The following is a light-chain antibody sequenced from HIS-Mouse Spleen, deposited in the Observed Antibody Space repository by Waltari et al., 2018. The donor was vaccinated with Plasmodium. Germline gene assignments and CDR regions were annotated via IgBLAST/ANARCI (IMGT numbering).Light chain of an antibody. J-gene: IGLJ3*02. CDR3: YSTDSSGNHRV. V-gene: IGLV3-10*01. CDR1: ALPKKY. CDR2: EDS. Sequence: SYELTQPPSVSVSPGQTARITCSGDALPKKYAYWYQQKSGQAPVLVIYEDSKRPSGIPERFCGCSSGTRAHLTISGAQVEDEAAYYCYSTDSSGNHRVFGGGTKLTVL.